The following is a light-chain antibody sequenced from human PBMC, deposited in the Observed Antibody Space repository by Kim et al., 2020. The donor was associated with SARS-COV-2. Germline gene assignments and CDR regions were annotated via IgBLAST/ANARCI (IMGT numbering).Light chain of an antibody. CDR3: NSRDSSGNYV. CDR2: GKN. CDR1: SLRSYY. V-gene: IGLV3-19*01. Sequence: VSLGQPIRITCQGDSLRSYYASWYQQRPGQAPVLVIYGKNNRPSGIPDRFSGSSSGNTASLTITGAQAEDEADYYCNSRDSSGNYVFATGTKVTVL. J-gene: IGLJ1*01.